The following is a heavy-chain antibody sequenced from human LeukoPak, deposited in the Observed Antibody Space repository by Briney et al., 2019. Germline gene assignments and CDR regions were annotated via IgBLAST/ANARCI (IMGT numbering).Heavy chain of an antibody. CDR1: GFTFSSYS. V-gene: IGHV3-21*01. Sequence: GGSLRLSCAASGFTFSSYSMNWVRQAPGKGLEWVSSSSSSSSYIYYADSVKGRFTISRDNAKNSLYLQMNSLRAEDTAVYYCARVVAVPGMGRANYYYYMDVWGKGTTVTVSS. CDR2: SSSSSSYI. D-gene: IGHD6-19*01. J-gene: IGHJ6*03. CDR3: ARVVAVPGMGRANYYYYMDV.